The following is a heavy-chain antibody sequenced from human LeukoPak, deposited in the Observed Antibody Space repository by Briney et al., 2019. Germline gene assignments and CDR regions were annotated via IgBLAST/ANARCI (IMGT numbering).Heavy chain of an antibody. V-gene: IGHV4-59*01. CDR3: ARGGGGSPYYMDV. Sequence: SETLSLTCAVYGGSFSGYYWSWIRQPPGKGLEWIGYIYYSGSTNYNPSLKSRVTISVDTSKNQFSLKLSSVTAADTAVYYCARGGGGSPYYMDVWGKGTTVTISS. D-gene: IGHD2-15*01. CDR2: IYYSGST. J-gene: IGHJ6*03. CDR1: GGSFSGYY.